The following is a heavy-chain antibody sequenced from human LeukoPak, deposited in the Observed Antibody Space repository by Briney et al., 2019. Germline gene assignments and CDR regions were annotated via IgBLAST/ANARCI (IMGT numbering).Heavy chain of an antibody. Sequence: ASVKVSCKASGGTFSSYAISWVRQAPGQGLEWMGRIIPILGIANYAQKFQGRVTITADKSTSTAYMELSSLRSEDTAVYYCASDKKLWFGELYGMDVWGQGTTVT. J-gene: IGHJ6*02. CDR3: ASDKKLWFGELYGMDV. D-gene: IGHD3-10*01. CDR1: GGTFSSYA. V-gene: IGHV1-69*04. CDR2: IIPILGIA.